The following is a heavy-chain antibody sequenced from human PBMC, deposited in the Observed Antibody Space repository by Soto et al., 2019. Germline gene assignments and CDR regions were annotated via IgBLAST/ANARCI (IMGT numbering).Heavy chain of an antibody. V-gene: IGHV3-23*01. CDR2: IIGSGGST. D-gene: IGHD6-19*01. J-gene: IGHJ6*03. CDR3: AKDGGHSSGWYTAYYYYYMDV. CDR1: GFTFSSYA. Sequence: PGGSLRLSCAASGFTFSSYAMSWVRQAPGKGLEWVSAIIGSGGSTYYADSVKGRFTISRDNSKNTLYLQMNSLRAEDTAVYYCAKDGGHSSGWYTAYYYYYMDVWGKGTTVTVSS.